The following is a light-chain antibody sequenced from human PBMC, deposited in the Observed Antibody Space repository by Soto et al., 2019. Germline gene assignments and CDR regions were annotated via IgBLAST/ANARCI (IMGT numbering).Light chain of an antibody. CDR1: QSVSSSY. Sequence: EIVLTQSPGTLSLSPGERATLSCRASQSVSSSYLAWYQQKPGQAPRLLIYDTSSRATGIPDRFSGSKSGTDFTLTIRRLEPEDFAVYYCQQYGNSPTFGQGTKVEIK. CDR2: DTS. V-gene: IGKV3-20*01. J-gene: IGKJ1*01. CDR3: QQYGNSPT.